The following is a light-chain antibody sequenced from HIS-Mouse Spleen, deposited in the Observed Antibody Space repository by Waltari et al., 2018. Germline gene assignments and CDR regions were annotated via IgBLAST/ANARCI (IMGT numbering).Light chain of an antibody. CDR1: QSVSSN. CDR2: GAS. V-gene: IGKV3-15*01. J-gene: IGKJ2*01. Sequence: EIVMTQSPATLSVSPGERATLSCRASQSVSSNLAWYQQKPGQAPRLLINGASTRATGIPARFSGSGSGTEFTLTISSLQSEDFAVYYCQQYNNWPPREYTFGQGTKLEIK. CDR3: QQYNNWPPREYT.